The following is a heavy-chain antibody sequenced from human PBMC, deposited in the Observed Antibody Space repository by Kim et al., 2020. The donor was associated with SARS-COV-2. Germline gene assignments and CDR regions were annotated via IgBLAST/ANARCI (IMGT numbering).Heavy chain of an antibody. J-gene: IGHJ4*02. Sequence: TTEDSASVKGRLTISTDDSKSIAYLQMNSLKTEDTAVYYCTRGGYYFDYWGQGTLVTVSS. CDR2: TT. V-gene: IGHV3-49*02. CDR3: TRGGYYFDY.